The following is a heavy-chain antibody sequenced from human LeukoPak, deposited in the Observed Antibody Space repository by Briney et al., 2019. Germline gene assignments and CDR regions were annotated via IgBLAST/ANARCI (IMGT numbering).Heavy chain of an antibody. CDR2: IYYSGST. Sequence: SETLSLTCTVSGGSISSYYWSWIRQPPGKGLEWIGYIYYSGSTNYNPSLKSRVTMSVDTSKNQFSLKLSSVTAADTAVYYCARFVRGTYYFDYWGRGTLVSVSP. V-gene: IGHV4-59*08. J-gene: IGHJ4*02. CDR3: ARFVRGTYYFDY. CDR1: GGSISSYY. D-gene: IGHD3-16*01.